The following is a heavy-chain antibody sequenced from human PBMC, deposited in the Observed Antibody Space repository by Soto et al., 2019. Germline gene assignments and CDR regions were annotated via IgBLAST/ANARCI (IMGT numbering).Heavy chain of an antibody. CDR3: ARESSQAGNWFDP. Sequence: SVEVSCKASGYTFTGYYMHWVRQAPGQGLEWMGWINPNSGGTNYAQKFQGCVTMTRDTSISTAYMELSRLRSDDTAVYYCARESSQAGNWFDPWGQGTLVTVYS. D-gene: IGHD6-13*01. J-gene: IGHJ5*02. V-gene: IGHV1-2*04. CDR2: INPNSGGT. CDR1: GYTFTGYY.